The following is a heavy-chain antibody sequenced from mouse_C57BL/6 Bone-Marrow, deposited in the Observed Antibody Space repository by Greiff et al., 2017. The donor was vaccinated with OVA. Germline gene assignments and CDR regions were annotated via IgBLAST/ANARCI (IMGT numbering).Heavy chain of an antibody. CDR2: IYPGGGYT. D-gene: IGHD6-1*01. Sequence: VQGVESGAELVRPGTSVKMSCKASGYTFTNYWIGWAKQRPGHGLEWIGDIYPGGGYTNYNEKFKGKATLTADKSSSTAYMQFSSLTSEDSAIYYCARSPLFDYWGQGTTLTVSS. CDR1: GYTFTNYW. CDR3: ARSPLFDY. J-gene: IGHJ2*01. V-gene: IGHV1-63*01.